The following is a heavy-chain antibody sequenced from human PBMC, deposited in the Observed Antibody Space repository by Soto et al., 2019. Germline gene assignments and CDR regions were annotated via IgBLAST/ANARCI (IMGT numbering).Heavy chain of an antibody. V-gene: IGHV1-2*02. CDR3: ARGGSYYAH. Sequence: QVQLVQSGAEVKQPGASVRVSCKASGNTHTIYFIHWLRQAPGQGLEWMGWINSVSGGTNYAPRFRGRVSMARDTASAAAFMDLSGLRSDDTAVYYCARGGSYYAHWGQGTLVTVSS. J-gene: IGHJ4*02. D-gene: IGHD3-16*01. CDR1: GNTHTIYF. CDR2: INSVSGGT.